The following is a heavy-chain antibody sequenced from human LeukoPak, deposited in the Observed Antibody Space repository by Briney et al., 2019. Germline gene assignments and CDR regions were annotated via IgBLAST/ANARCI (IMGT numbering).Heavy chain of an antibody. CDR1: GFTFGDYG. Sequence: GGSLRLSCTASGFTFGDYGMSWFRQAPGKGLEWVGFIRSKAYGGTTEYAASVKGRFTISRDDSKSIAYLQMNSLKTEDTAVYYCTRVPSGYSSSWFNYYFDYWGQGTLVTVSS. V-gene: IGHV3-49*03. D-gene: IGHD6-13*01. CDR3: TRVPSGYSSSWFNYYFDY. CDR2: IRSKAYGGTT. J-gene: IGHJ4*02.